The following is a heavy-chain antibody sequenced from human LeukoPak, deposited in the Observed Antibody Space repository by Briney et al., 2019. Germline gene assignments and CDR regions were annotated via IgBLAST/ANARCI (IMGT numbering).Heavy chain of an antibody. CDR3: ARDRELGRVGATNY. CDR1: GFTFSRNY. V-gene: IGHV3-7*01. Sequence: PGGSLRLSCVGSGFTFSRNYMSWVRQAPGKGLEWVANIKQDGSEKYYVDSVKGRFTISRDNAKNSLYLQMNSLRAEDTAVYYCARDRELGRVGATNYWGQGTLVTVSS. D-gene: IGHD1-26*01. CDR2: IKQDGSEK. J-gene: IGHJ4*02.